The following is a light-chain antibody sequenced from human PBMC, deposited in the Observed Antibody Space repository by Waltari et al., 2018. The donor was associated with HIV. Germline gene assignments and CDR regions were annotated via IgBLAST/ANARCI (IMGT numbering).Light chain of an antibody. CDR3: LLSYSGANWV. CDR1: TGAVTSGHY. J-gene: IGLJ3*02. CDR2: DTS. Sequence: QAVVPQEPSLTVSPGGTVTLTCGSSTGAVTSGHYPYWFQQKPGQAPRTLIYDTSNQHSWTPARFSCSLLGGKASLTLSGAQPEDEAEYYCLLSYSGANWVFGGGTKLTVL. V-gene: IGLV7-46*01.